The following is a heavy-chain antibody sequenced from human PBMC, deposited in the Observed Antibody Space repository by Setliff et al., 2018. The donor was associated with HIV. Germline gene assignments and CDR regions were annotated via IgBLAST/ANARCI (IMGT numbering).Heavy chain of an antibody. CDR1: GYTFTSYG. CDR3: ARLGSGWSDSYYYAMDI. V-gene: IGHV1-18*01. CDR2: ISPNFGHT. D-gene: IGHD6-19*01. Sequence: ASVKVSCKASGYTFTSYGISWVRQAPGHGLEWMGWISPNFGHTKYAQKFLDRVTMTIDTATSRVYMELRSLRSDDTAVYFCARLGSGWSDSYYYAMDIWGQGTTVTVSS. J-gene: IGHJ6*02.